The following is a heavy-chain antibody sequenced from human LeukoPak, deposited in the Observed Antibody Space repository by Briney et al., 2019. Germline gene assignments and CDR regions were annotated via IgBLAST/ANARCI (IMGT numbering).Heavy chain of an antibody. CDR3: AKGGYCSSSSCYGVDAFDI. D-gene: IGHD2-2*01. CDR1: GFTVSSNY. J-gene: IGHJ3*02. CDR2: IYSGGST. Sequence: GGSLRLSCAASGFTVSSNYMSWVRQAPGKGLEWVSVIYSGGSTYYADSVKGRFTISRDNSKNTLFLRMHSLRAEDTAVYYCAKGGYCSSSSCYGVDAFDIWGQGTMVTVSS. V-gene: IGHV3-53*01.